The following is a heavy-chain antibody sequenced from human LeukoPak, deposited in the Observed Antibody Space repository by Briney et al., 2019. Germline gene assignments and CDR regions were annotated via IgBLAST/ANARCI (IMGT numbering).Heavy chain of an antibody. J-gene: IGHJ4*02. CDR2: ISGSGGST. CDR1: EFTFSSYA. D-gene: IGHD6-13*01. V-gene: IGHV3-23*01. CDR3: AKDLHSSSWYIDY. Sequence: GGSLRLSCAASEFTFSSYAMSWVRQAPGKGLEWVSAISGSGGSTYYADSVKGRFTISRDNSKNTLYLQMNSLRAEDTAVYYCAKDLHSSSWYIDYWGQGTLLTVSS.